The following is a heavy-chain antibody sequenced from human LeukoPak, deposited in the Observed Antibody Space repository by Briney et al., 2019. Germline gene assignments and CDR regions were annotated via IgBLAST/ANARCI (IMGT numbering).Heavy chain of an antibody. CDR2: ITTSDGNT. CDR3: AKDGGLWVSAHWGDS. J-gene: IGHJ4*02. CDR1: GCTFSSYT. V-gene: IGHV3-23*01. Sequence: PGGSLRLSCAASGCTFSSYTMSWVRQAPGKGLEWGSTITTSDGNTYYADSVNGRFTVSSENSKNTLFLQMNSLRAEDTAVYYCAKDGGLWVSAHWGDSWGRGTLVTVSS. D-gene: IGHD7-27*01.